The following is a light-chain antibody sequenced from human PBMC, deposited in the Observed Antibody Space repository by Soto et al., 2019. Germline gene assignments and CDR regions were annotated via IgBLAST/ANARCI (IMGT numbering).Light chain of an antibody. CDR2: EVT. Sequence: VLAQPASVSGSPGQSIAISCTGSSSDVGIYNYVSWYQQHPGKVPKLIIYEVTNRPSGVSNRFSGSKSGNTASLTISGLQAEYEADYYCQSYDSSLSVSYVFGAGTKGTVL. CDR1: SSDVGIYNY. CDR3: QSYDSSLSVSYV. V-gene: IGLV2-14*01. J-gene: IGLJ1*01.